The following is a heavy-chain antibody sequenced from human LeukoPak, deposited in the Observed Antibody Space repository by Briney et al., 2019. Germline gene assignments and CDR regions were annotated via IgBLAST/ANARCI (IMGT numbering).Heavy chain of an antibody. D-gene: IGHD3-22*01. J-gene: IGHJ4*02. CDR2: ISYSGGVQ. V-gene: IGHV3-30*03. Sequence: PGMSLRLSCAASGFTFNNFGMHWVRQAPGKGLEWVSVISYSGGVQFYADSVKGRFTIPRDDSKNAVYLQMNSLRVEDTAIYYCARSPRDSRDWTGTLDYWGQGALVTVSP. CDR1: GFTFNNFG. CDR3: ARSPRDSRDWTGTLDY.